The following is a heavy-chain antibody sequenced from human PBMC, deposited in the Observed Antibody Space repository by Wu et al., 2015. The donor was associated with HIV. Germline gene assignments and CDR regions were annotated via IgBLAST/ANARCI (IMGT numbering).Heavy chain of an antibody. CDR2: INPNSGGT. Sequence: QVQLVQSGAEVKKPGASVKVSCKASGYTFTGYYMHWVRQAPGQGLEWMGWINPNSGGTNYAQKFQGRVTMTRDTSISTAYMELSRLRSDDTAVYYCARDRVSDYYYYGMDVWGQGDHGHRLL. J-gene: IGHJ6*02. V-gene: IGHV1-2*02. CDR3: ARDRVSDYYYYGMDV. CDR1: GYTFTGYY. D-gene: IGHD3-10*01.